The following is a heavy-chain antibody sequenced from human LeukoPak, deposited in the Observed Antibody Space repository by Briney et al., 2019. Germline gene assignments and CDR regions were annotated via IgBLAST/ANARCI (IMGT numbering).Heavy chain of an antibody. CDR3: ARAGIQLWLHI. D-gene: IGHD5-18*01. Sequence: GGSLRLSCAASGFTFSSYSMNWVRQAPGKGLEWVSSISSSSSYIYYADSVKGRFTISRDNAKNSLYLQLNSLRAEDTAVYYCARAGIQLWLHIWGQGTMVTVSS. CDR2: ISSSSSYI. J-gene: IGHJ3*02. V-gene: IGHV3-21*01. CDR1: GFTFSSYS.